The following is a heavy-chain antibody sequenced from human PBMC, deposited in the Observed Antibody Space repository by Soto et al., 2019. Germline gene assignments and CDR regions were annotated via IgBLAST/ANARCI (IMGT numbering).Heavy chain of an antibody. CDR2: INHSGST. Sequence: QVQLQQWGAGLLKPSETLSLTCAVYGGSFSGYYWSWIRQPPGXGLXWIGEINHSGSTNYNPSLKSRVTISVDTSKNQFSLNLSSVTAADTAVYYCARLYPPLRGSSWLDYWGQGTLVTVSS. CDR1: GGSFSGYY. J-gene: IGHJ4*02. V-gene: IGHV4-34*01. D-gene: IGHD6-13*01. CDR3: ARLYPPLRGSSWLDY.